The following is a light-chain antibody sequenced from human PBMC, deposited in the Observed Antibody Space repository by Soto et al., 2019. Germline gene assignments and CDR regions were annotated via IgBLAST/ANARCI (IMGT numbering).Light chain of an antibody. J-gene: IGLJ2*01. CDR1: SSDVGGYNY. CDR2: EVS. V-gene: IGLV2-14*01. Sequence: QSALTQPASVSGSPGQSVTVSCTGTSSDVGGYNYVSWYQQHPGKAPKRMIYEVSNRPSGVSNRFSGSKSGNTASLAISGLHAEDEADYYCSSYTRISTVFCGGTKLTVL. CDR3: SSYTRISTV.